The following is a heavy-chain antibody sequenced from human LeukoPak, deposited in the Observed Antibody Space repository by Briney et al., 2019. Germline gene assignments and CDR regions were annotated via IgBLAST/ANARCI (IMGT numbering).Heavy chain of an antibody. CDR2: IYYSGST. J-gene: IGHJ4*02. Sequence: SETLSLTCSVSGGSITSGRYYWGWIRQSPGGGLEWIGTIYYSGSTYYNPSLRSRVTISVDTSKNQFSLKLSSVTAADTAVYYCARGGYNWNEYYFDYWGQGTLVTVSS. D-gene: IGHD1-20*01. V-gene: IGHV4-39*07. CDR1: GGSITSGRYY. CDR3: ARGGYNWNEYYFDY.